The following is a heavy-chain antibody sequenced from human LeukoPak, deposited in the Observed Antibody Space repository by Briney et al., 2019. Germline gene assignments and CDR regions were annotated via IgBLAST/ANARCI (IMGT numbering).Heavy chain of an antibody. Sequence: SETLSLTCTVSGGSISSYYWSWIRQPPGKGLEWIGYIYYSGSTNYNPSLKSRVTISVDTSKNQFSPKLSSVTAADTAVYYCARLGLWVDFDYWGQGTLVTVSS. J-gene: IGHJ4*02. V-gene: IGHV4-59*08. CDR1: GGSISSYY. CDR3: ARLGLWVDFDY. D-gene: IGHD5-18*01. CDR2: IYYSGST.